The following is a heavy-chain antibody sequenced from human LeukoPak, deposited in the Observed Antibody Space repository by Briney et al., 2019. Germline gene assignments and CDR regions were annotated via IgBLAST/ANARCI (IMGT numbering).Heavy chain of an antibody. CDR1: GGSISSYY. CDR3: AREIPYYYYMDV. CDR2: IYYSGST. Sequence: PSETLSLTCTVSGGSISSYYWSWIRQPPGKGLEWIGYIYYSGSTNYNLSLKSRVTISVDTSKNQFSLKLSSVTAADTAVYYCAREIPYYYYMDVWGKGTTVTVSS. D-gene: IGHD2-2*02. V-gene: IGHV4-59*01. J-gene: IGHJ6*03.